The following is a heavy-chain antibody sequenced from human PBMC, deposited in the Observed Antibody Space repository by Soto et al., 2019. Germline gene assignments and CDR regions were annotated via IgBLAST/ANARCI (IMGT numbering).Heavy chain of an antibody. V-gene: IGHV1-8*01. CDR2: INPNSGNI. J-gene: IGHJ4*02. CDR3: ARGRASGSYYLLDY. D-gene: IGHD3-10*01. CDR1: GDIFTTYD. Sequence: ASVKVSCKASGDIFTTYDTNWVRQATGHGLEWMGWINPNSGNIGYAQRFQGRVTMTRGTAIRTAYMEVSSLRSDDTAVYYCARGRASGSYYLLDYWGQGTLVTVSS.